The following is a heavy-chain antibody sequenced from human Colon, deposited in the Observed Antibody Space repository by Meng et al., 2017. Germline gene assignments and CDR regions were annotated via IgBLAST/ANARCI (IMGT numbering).Heavy chain of an antibody. CDR2: IHTSGST. V-gene: IGHV4-4*07. Sequence: GSGPGLVNPSEALSPPCPVSGDSISSCYWSWIRQTAGKGLEWIGRIHTSGSTTYNPSLKSRVTMSVDTSKNQVSLKLTSVTAADTAVYYCARDKGIVAAGARWFDPWGQGTLVTVSS. CDR1: GDSISSCY. J-gene: IGHJ5*02. CDR3: ARDKGIVAAGARWFDP. D-gene: IGHD2-15*01.